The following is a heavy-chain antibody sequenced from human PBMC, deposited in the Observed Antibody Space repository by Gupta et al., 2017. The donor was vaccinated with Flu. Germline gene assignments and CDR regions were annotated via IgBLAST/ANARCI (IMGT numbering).Heavy chain of an antibody. CDR1: GGSISTYS. CDR2: IYYSGST. D-gene: IGHD6-13*01. CDR3: ARYSSSSLGRYFDY. J-gene: IGHJ4*02. V-gene: IGHV4-59*01. Sequence: QVQLQESGPGLVKPSETLSLPCTVSGGSISTYSWTWIRQPPGKGLEWIGYIYYSGSTNYNPSLKRLVTISVDTSKNQFSLKLSSVTAADTAVYYCARYSSSSLGRYFDYWGQGTLVTVSS.